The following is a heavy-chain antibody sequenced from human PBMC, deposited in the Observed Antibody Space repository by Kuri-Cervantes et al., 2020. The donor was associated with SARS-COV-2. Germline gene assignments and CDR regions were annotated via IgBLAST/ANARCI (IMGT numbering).Heavy chain of an antibody. J-gene: IGHJ4*02. CDR3: AKGRTGDSR. D-gene: IGHD7-27*01. CDR1: GFTFDDYA. CDR2: ISWDGGST. V-gene: IGHV3-43D*03. Sequence: GSLRLSCAASGFTFDDYAMHWVRQAPGKGLEWVSLISWDGGSTYYAGSVKGRFTISRDNSKNSLYLQMNSLRPEDTAVYYCAKGRTGDSRWGQGTLVTVSS.